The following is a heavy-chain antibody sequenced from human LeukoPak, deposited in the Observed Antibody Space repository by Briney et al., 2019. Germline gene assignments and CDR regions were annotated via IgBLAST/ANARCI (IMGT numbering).Heavy chain of an antibody. Sequence: SETLSLTCTVSGGSISSYYWSWTRQPPGKGLEWIGYIYYSGSTNYNPSLKSRVTISVDTSKNQFSLKLSSVTAADTAVYYCAREWAGKGVLDYWGQGTLVTVSS. V-gene: IGHV4-59*01. D-gene: IGHD3-10*01. J-gene: IGHJ4*02. CDR1: GGSISSYY. CDR3: AREWAGKGVLDY. CDR2: IYYSGST.